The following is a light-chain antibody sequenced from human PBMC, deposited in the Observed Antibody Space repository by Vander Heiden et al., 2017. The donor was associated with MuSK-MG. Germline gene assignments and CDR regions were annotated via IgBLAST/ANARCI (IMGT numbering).Light chain of an antibody. Sequence: DIVLTQSPATLSLSPGERATLSCRASQSVNSYLAWYQQKPGQAPRLLIYDASNRATGIPARFSGSGSGTDFTLTISSLEPEDFAVYYCQQRSSSWSFGQGTKLEIK. V-gene: IGKV3-11*01. CDR3: QQRSSSWS. J-gene: IGKJ2*03. CDR2: DAS. CDR1: QSVNSY.